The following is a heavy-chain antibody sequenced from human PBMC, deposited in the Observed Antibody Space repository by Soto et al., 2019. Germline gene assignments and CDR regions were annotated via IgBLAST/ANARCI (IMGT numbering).Heavy chain of an antibody. D-gene: IGHD2-2*01. Sequence: QVQLQESCPGLVKPSETLSLTCTVSGGFVNSDTHSWSWIRQTPGKRLEWIGFIYSGGSTKNPSLRSRVTMSVDTSKNQFSLKLRSVIVADTAVYHCARFVRSCSATTCSTRADVWGQGMTVTVSS. CDR2: IYSGGST. CDR1: GGFVNSDTHS. CDR3: ARFVRSCSATTCSTRADV. J-gene: IGHJ6*02. V-gene: IGHV4-61*01.